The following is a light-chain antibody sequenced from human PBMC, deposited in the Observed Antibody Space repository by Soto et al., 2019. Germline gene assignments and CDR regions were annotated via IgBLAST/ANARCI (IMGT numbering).Light chain of an antibody. CDR1: SSDVGGYNY. J-gene: IGLJ1*01. V-gene: IGLV2-8*01. CDR2: EVT. Sequence: QSALTQPPSASGSPGQSVTISCTGTSSDVGGYNYVSWYQQHPGKAPKLMIYEVTKRPSGVPDRFSGSKSGNTASLTVSGLQAEDEADYYCSSFADSYNYVFGTGTKLTVL. CDR3: SSFADSYNYV.